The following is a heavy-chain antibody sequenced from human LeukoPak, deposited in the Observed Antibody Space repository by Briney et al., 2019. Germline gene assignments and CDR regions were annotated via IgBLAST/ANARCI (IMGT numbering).Heavy chain of an antibody. J-gene: IGHJ4*02. V-gene: IGHV3-23*01. Sequence: QPGGSLRLSCAASGFMFSSNWMSWVRQAPGKGLEWVPALSGSGGSTYYADSVKGRFTISRDNSKNTLYLQMNSLRAEDTAVYYCAKASSYTYGSHKDYWGQGTLVTVSS. CDR2: LSGSGGST. D-gene: IGHD5-18*01. CDR3: AKASSYTYGSHKDY. CDR1: GFMFSSNW.